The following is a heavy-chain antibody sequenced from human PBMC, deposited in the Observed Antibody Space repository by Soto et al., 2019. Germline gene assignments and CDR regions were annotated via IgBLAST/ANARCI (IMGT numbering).Heavy chain of an antibody. Sequence: ELQLLESGGGLVQPGGSLRLSCAASGFSFSSYAISWVRQAPGKGLEWVSAISGSGGGTYYADSVKGRFTVSRDNSKNTLYLQMTSLRAEDTAVYYCAKEGCSGGSCWGQGTLVTVSS. D-gene: IGHD2-15*01. CDR3: AKEGCSGGSC. CDR2: ISGSGGGT. CDR1: GFSFSSYA. J-gene: IGHJ4*02. V-gene: IGHV3-23*01.